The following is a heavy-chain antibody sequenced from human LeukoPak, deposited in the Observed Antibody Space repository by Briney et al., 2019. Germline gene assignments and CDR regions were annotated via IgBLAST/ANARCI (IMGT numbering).Heavy chain of an antibody. V-gene: IGHV1-2*02. CDR3: ARGLYYYGSRSPNDY. CDR2: INPNPNSGGT. CDR1: GYTFTGYY. D-gene: IGHD3-10*01. J-gene: IGHJ4*02. Sequence: GASVKVSCKAAGYTFTGYYMPWVRQAPGQGLEWMGWINPNPNSGGTNYAQNFQGRVTMTRDMSISTAYMELSSLRSDDAAVYYCARGLYYYGSRSPNDYWGQGILVTVSS.